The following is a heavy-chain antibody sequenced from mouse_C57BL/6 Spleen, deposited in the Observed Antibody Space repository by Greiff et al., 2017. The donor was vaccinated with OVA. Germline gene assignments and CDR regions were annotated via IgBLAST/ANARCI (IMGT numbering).Heavy chain of an antibody. CDR3: ARYRITTNYAMDY. Sequence: EVKLVESGAELVKPGASVKLSCTASGFNIKDYYMHWVKQRTEQGLEWIGRIDPEDGETKYAPKFQGKATITADTSSNTAYLQLSSLTSEDTAVYYCARYRITTNYAMDYWGQGTSVTVSS. J-gene: IGHJ4*01. V-gene: IGHV14-2*01. CDR1: GFNIKDYY. CDR2: IDPEDGET. D-gene: IGHD1-2*01.